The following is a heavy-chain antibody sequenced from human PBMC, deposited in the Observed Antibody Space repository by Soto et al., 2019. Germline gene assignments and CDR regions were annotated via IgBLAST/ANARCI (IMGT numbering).Heavy chain of an antibody. CDR1: GYTFTSYY. D-gene: IGHD3-3*01. Sequence: ASVKVSCKASGYTFTSYYMHWVRQAPGQGLEWMGITNPDGGSTRYAQKFQGRVTMTRDTSTSTFYMELSSLRSEDTAVYYCAKAPRGGVIITTYSAHIDYWGQGTLVTVSS. CDR3: AKAPRGGVIITTYSAHIDY. V-gene: IGHV1-46*01. CDR2: TNPDGGST. J-gene: IGHJ4*02.